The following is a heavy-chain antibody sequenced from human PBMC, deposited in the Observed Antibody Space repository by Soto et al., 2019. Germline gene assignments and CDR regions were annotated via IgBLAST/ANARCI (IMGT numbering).Heavy chain of an antibody. CDR3: ARDQRELRDGGNWFDP. CDR2: ISYDGSNK. CDR1: GFTFSSYA. J-gene: IGHJ5*02. Sequence: GGSLRLSCAASGFTFSSYAMHWVRQAPGKGLEWVAVISYDGSNKYYADSVKGRFTISRDNSKNTLYLQMNSLRAEDTAVYYCARDQRELRDGGNWFDPWGQGTLVTVSS. V-gene: IGHV3-30-3*01. D-gene: IGHD1-7*01.